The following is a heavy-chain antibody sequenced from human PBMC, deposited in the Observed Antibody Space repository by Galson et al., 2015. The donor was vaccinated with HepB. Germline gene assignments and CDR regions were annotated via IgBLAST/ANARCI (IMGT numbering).Heavy chain of an antibody. CDR3: ARDRGGIAAAGPSLYYYYGMDV. CDR2: ISAYNGNT. Sequence: SVKVSCKASGYTFTSYGISWVRQAPGQGLEWMGWISAYNGNTNYAQKLQGRVTMTTDTSTSTAYMELRSLRSDDTAVYYCARDRGGIAAAGPSLYYYYGMDVWGQGTTVTVSS. D-gene: IGHD6-13*01. V-gene: IGHV1-18*04. CDR1: GYTFTSYG. J-gene: IGHJ6*02.